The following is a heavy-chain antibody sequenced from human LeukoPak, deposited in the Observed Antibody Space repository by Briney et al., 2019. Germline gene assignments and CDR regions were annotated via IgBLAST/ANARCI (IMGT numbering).Heavy chain of an antibody. Sequence: QPGGSLRLSCAASGFTFSRYEMNWVRQAPGKGLEWVSYISRSGDTIYFADSVKGRFTISRDNAKNSLYLQMSSLRAEDTAVYYCARDLGQGTGVLYYYYGMDVWGQGTTVTVSS. J-gene: IGHJ6*02. CDR1: GFTFSRYE. CDR2: ISRSGDTI. CDR3: ARDLGQGTGVLYYYYGMDV. V-gene: IGHV3-48*03. D-gene: IGHD3/OR15-3a*01.